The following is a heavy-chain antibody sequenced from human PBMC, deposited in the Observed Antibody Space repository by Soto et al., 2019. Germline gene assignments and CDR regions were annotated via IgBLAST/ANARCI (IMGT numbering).Heavy chain of an antibody. J-gene: IGHJ4*02. V-gene: IGHV1-3*01. CDR3: ARGLGLYYFDY. Sequence: ASVKVSCKASGYTFTSYAMHWVRQAPGQRLEWMGWINAGNGNTKYSQKFQGRVTITRDTSASTAFMELSSLRSEDTAVYYCARGLGLYYFDYWGQGTLVTVSS. CDR1: GYTFTSYA. D-gene: IGHD1-26*01. CDR2: INAGNGNT.